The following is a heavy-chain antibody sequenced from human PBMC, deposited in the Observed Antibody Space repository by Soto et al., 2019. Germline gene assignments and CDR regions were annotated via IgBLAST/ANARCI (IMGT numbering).Heavy chain of an antibody. CDR3: AKDLLRPGRAFGMDV. J-gene: IGHJ6*02. V-gene: IGHV3-30*18. CDR2: ISYDGSNK. Sequence: QVQLVEAGGGVVQPGSSLRLSCAASVFTFSSYGMHWVRQAPGKGLEWVAVISYDGSNKYYAESVKVRFTTSRYNSKNALYLQMNSLRAEATAVYYWAKDLLRPGRAFGMDVWGPGTTITVSS. CDR1: VFTFSSYG.